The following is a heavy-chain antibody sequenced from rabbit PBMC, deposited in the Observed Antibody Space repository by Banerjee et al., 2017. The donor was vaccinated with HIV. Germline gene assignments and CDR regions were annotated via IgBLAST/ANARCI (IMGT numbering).Heavy chain of an antibody. V-gene: IGHV1S45*01. J-gene: IGHJ4*01. CDR3: ARGSAYAGAGYAL. CDR2: IYTGSGST. CDR1: GFSLSSSYC. Sequence: QEQLEESGGGLVQAEGSLTLTCTASGFSLSSSYCMCWVRQAPGKGLEWTACIYTGSGSTYYASWAKGRFTISKTSSTTVTLQMTSLTAADTATYFCARGSAYAGAGYALWGPGTLVTVS. D-gene: IGHD4-2*01.